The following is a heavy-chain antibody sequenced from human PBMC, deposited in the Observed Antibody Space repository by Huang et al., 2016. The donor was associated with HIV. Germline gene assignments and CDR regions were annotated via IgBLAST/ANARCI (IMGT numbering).Heavy chain of an antibody. CDR1: GGSIRSDNYY. Sequence: QLQLQESGPGLVKPSETLSLTCTVSGGSIRSDNYYWGWIRQPPGKGLEWIGSSYYGGSTDYNPSLKRRVTISVDTSRNHFSLRMRSGTAADTAVYYCARLPGSITMIRGVITDPYWGQGTLVTVSS. D-gene: IGHD3-10*01. CDR3: ARLPGSITMIRGVITDPY. J-gene: IGHJ4*02. CDR2: SYYGGST. V-gene: IGHV4-39*02.